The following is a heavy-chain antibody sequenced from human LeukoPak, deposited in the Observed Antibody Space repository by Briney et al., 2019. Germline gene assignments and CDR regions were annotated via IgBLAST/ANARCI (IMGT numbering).Heavy chain of an antibody. J-gene: IGHJ4*02. V-gene: IGHV4-34*01. CDR3: ARDIGARRDNY. D-gene: IGHD2-15*01. Sequence: SETLSLTCAVYGGSFSGYYWSWIRQHPGKGREWIGEIYHSGSTNYNPSLKSRVTISRDKSKNQLTLKLSSVTAADTAVYYCARDIGARRDNYWGQGTLVTVSS. CDR2: IYHSGST. CDR1: GGSFSGYY.